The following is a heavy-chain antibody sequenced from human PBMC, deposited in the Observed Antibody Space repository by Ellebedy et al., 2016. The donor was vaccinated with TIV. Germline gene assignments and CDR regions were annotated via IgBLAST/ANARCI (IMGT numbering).Heavy chain of an antibody. CDR2: INPHSADR. J-gene: IGHJ4*02. CDR1: GYTLTDYY. D-gene: IGHD2-15*01. CDR3: ARGSGYCIGAACSFDY. Sequence: AASVKVSCKSSGYTLTDYYMHWVRQAPGQGLEWMGWINPHSADRKSPHKFQARVTMTRDTSINTGYMELSRLGSDGTALYYCARGSGYCIGAACSFDYWGQGTLVTVSS. V-gene: IGHV1-2*07.